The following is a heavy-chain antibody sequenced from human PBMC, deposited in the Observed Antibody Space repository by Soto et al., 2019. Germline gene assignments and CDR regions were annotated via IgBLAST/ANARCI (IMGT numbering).Heavy chain of an antibody. Sequence: QVQLQESGPGLVKPSGTLSLTCAVSCGSISSSNWWSWVRQPPGQGLEWIGEIYHSGGPNYNPSLSSQVTISIDKYKNQFSLKLSSGTAADTAVYYCERAVYGDYGAWFDPCGQGTLVTASS. CDR2: IYHSGGP. J-gene: IGHJ5*02. CDR1: CGSISSSNW. D-gene: IGHD4-17*01. V-gene: IGHV4-4*02. CDR3: ERAVYGDYGAWFDP.